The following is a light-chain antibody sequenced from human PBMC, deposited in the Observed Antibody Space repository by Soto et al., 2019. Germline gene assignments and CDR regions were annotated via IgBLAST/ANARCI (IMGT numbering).Light chain of an antibody. CDR2: EVS. CDR3: MQSVQFTRT. Sequence: DIVMTQTPLSLSVTPGQPASISCKSSQSLLGSDGKTYLSWYLQKPGHPPQLLIFEVSNHFSGVSDRLSGSGSGTDFTLKISRVEAEDVGVYYCMQSVQFTRTFGAGTKVDIX. CDR1: QSLLGSDGKTY. J-gene: IGKJ4*01. V-gene: IGKV2D-29*01.